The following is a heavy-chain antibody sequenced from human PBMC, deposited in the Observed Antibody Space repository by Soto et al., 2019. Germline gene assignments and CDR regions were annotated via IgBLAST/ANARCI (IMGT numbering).Heavy chain of an antibody. V-gene: IGHV3-23*01. J-gene: IGHJ6*03. Sequence: PGGSLRLSCAAPGFTFSSYAMSWVRQAPGKGLEWVSAISGSGGSTYYADSVKGRFTISRDNSKNTLYLQMNSLRAEDTAVYYCAKSGELRLFYYYMDVWGKGTTVTVSS. CDR1: GFTFSSYA. D-gene: IGHD1-7*01. CDR3: AKSGELRLFYYYMDV. CDR2: ISGSGGST.